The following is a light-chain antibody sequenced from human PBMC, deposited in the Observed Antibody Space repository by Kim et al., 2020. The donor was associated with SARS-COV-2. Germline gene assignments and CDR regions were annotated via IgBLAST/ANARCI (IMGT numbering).Light chain of an antibody. CDR3: NSRDSNDNVV. Sequence: SSALTQDPAVSVALGQTVRITCQGDSLRSYYATWYQQKPGQAPILVIYGKNNRPSGITDRFSGSSSGNTASLTITGTQAGDEADYYCNSRDSNDNVVFGG. CDR2: GKN. V-gene: IGLV3-19*01. CDR1: SLRSYY. J-gene: IGLJ2*01.